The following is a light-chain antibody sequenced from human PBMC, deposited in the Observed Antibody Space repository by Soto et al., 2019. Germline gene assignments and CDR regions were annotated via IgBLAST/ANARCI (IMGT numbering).Light chain of an antibody. J-gene: IGLJ1*01. Sequence: QSVLTQPAPVSGSPGQSIAISCTGTSSVVGGYNYVSWYQQHPGKAPTVMIYDVSNRPSGVSNRFSGSKSGNTASLTISGLQADDEADYYCSSYTSSSTYVFGTGTKVTVL. CDR1: SSVVGGYNY. CDR2: DVS. V-gene: IGLV2-14*01. CDR3: SSYTSSSTYV.